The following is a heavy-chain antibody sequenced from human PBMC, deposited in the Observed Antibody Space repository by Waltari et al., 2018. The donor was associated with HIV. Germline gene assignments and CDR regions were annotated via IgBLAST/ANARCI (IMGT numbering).Heavy chain of an antibody. CDR3: ARGPIMTPGNFYNGFDV. J-gene: IGHJ6*02. V-gene: IGHV4-59*11. D-gene: IGHD2-15*01. CDR1: GGSITNHY. Sequence: QVQLQESGPGLVKPSETLSLTCSVSGGSITNHYLSWIRQSPEKGLEWIGYIYFNGNTNYNSSLKSRVTMSADTSKNQISLKLTSVTAADSAKYYCARGPIMTPGNFYNGFDVWGRGTTVTVSS. CDR2: IYFNGNT.